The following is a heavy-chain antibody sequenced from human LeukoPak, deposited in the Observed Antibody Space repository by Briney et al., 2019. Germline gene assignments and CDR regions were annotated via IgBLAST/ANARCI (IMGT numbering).Heavy chain of an antibody. D-gene: IGHD2-2*01. Sequence: GGSLRLSCAASGFTFSSYSMNWVRQAPGKGLEWVSSISSSSSYIYYADSVKGRFTISRDNAKNSLYLQMNSLRAEDTAVYYCARDIADIVVVPAAIDYWGQGTLVTVSS. V-gene: IGHV3-21*01. CDR3: ARDIADIVVVPAAIDY. J-gene: IGHJ4*02. CDR2: ISSSSSYI. CDR1: GFTFSSYS.